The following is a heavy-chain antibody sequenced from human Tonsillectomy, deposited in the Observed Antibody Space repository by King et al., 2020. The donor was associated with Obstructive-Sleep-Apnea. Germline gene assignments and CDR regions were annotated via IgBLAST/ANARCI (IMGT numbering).Heavy chain of an antibody. Sequence: QMQLQESSPGLVKPSGTLSLTCSVSGGSIISGVWWSWVRQPPGRGLEWIGEIFPSGSTNYNPSLKNRVTMSVDRSRGQFSLKLNSVTAADTAVYYCAGAVFNITMTVTWGRGTLVTVSS. V-gene: IGHV4-4*02. J-gene: IGHJ1*01. D-gene: IGHD3-22*01. CDR1: GGSIISGVW. CDR3: AGAVFNITMTVT. CDR2: IFPSGST.